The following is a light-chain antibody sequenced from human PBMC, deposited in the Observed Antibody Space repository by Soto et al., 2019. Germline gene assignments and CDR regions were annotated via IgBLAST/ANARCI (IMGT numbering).Light chain of an antibody. J-gene: IGKJ1*01. CDR3: QQRSNWPPA. Sequence: EIVVTQSPATLSVSPGERATLSFRAGQNIHTNLAWYQQKPGQAPRLLIYDASNRATGIPARFSGSGSGTDFTLTISSLEPEDFAVYYCQQRSNWPPAFGQGTKVDIK. CDR2: DAS. CDR1: QNIHTN. V-gene: IGKV3-11*01.